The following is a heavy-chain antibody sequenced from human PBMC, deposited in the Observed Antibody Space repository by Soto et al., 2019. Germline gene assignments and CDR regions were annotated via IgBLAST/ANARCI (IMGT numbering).Heavy chain of an antibody. V-gene: IGHV3-72*01. CDR2: TRNKANRYTA. CDR1: GFTFSDHY. J-gene: IGHJ4*02. Sequence: EVQLVESGGGLVQPGGSLRLSCAASGFTFSDHYMDWVRQAAGKGLEWVGRTRNKANRYTAEYAASVNDRFTISRDDSSNSLYLQMSSLKTEDTAVYYCARRVYSGPYYDYWGQGTLVTVSS. CDR3: ARRVYSGPYYDY. D-gene: IGHD1-26*01.